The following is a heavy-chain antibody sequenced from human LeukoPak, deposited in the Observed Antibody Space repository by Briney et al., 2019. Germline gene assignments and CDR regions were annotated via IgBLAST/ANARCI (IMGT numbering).Heavy chain of an antibody. CDR1: GFTFSTYS. J-gene: IGHJ4*02. D-gene: IGHD5-24*01. CDR2: ISSSGSPI. Sequence: GGSLRLSCAASGFTFSTYSMNWVRQAPGKGLEWVSCISSSGSPIYYADSVKGRFTISRDNAKNSLYLQMNSLRAEDTAVYYCARGMRREFDYWGQGTLVTVSS. CDR3: ARGMRREFDY. V-gene: IGHV3-48*04.